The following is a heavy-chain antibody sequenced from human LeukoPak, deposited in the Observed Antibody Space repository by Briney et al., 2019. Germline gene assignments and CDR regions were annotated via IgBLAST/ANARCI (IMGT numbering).Heavy chain of an antibody. CDR3: AREFSSSTGPDY. CDR1: GDSVSSNSAA. V-gene: IGHV6-1*01. Sequence: SQTLSLTCDISGDSVSSNSAAWNWIRQSPSRGLEWLGRTYYRSKWFHDYAESVTSRITINADTSKNQFSLQLGSVSPEDTAVYYCAREFSSSTGPDYWGQGILVTVSS. CDR2: TYYRSKWFH. D-gene: IGHD6-6*01. J-gene: IGHJ4*02.